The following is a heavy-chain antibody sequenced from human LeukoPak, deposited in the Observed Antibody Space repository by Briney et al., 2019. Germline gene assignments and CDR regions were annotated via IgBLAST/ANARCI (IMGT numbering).Heavy chain of an antibody. D-gene: IGHD6-19*01. CDR1: GFTVSSSY. Sequence: PGGSLRLSCAASGFTVSSSYMSWVRQAPGKGLEWVSVIYSGGSTYYADSVKGRFTISRDNSKNTLYLQMNSLRAEDTAVYYCARGMKYSTGWYYMDVWGKGTTVTISS. CDR2: IYSGGST. CDR3: ARGMKYSTGWYYMDV. V-gene: IGHV3-53*01. J-gene: IGHJ6*03.